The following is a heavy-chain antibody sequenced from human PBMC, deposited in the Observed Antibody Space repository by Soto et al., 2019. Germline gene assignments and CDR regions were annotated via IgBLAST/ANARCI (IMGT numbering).Heavy chain of an antibody. CDR2: IYSGGST. CDR3: AREAAIGLHDY. D-gene: IGHD2-2*01. CDR1: GFTVSSNY. V-gene: IGHV3-53*01. J-gene: IGHJ4*02. Sequence: EVQLVESGGGLIQPGGSLRLSCAASGFTVSSNYMSWVRQAPGKGLEWVSVIYSGGSTYYADSVKGRFTISRDNSKNTLYLQMNSLRAEDTAVYYWAREAAIGLHDYWGQGTLGTDSS.